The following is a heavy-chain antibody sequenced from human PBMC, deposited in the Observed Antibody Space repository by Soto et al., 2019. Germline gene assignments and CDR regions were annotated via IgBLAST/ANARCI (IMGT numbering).Heavy chain of an antibody. CDR1: GYTFTSYY. V-gene: IGHV1-46*01. D-gene: IGHD6-19*01. J-gene: IGHJ6*02. CDR3: ARVLKVMRAGPYPYYYYGMDV. CDR2: INPSGGST. Sequence: ASVKVSCKASGYTFTSYYMHWVRQAPGQGLERMGIINPSGGSTSYAQKFQGRVTMTRDTSTSTVYMELSSLRSEDTAVYYCARVLKVMRAGPYPYYYYGMDVWGQGTTVTVSS.